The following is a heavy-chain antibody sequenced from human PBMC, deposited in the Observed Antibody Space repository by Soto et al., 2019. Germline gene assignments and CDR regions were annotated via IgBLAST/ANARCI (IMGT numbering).Heavy chain of an antibody. D-gene: IGHD3-22*01. J-gene: IGHJ4*02. CDR3: ARAPMVLTRSYFDS. Sequence: SETLSLTCTVSDGSISNFYWSWIRQPPGKGLEWIGYISSSGNTNYNPSLKSRVSISVDTSKNQFSLNLTSVTAADTAVYYCARAPMVLTRSYFDSWGQGTPVTASS. CDR1: DGSISNFY. V-gene: IGHV4-59*01. CDR2: ISSSGNT.